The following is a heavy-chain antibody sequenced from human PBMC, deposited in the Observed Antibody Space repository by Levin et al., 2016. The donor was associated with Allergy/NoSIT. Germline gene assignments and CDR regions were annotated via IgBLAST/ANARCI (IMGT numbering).Heavy chain of an antibody. CDR1: GYSISSGYY. D-gene: IGHD6-19*01. J-gene: IGHJ4*02. CDR3: ARGIAVAGWSFDS. CDR2: IFHTGST. V-gene: IGHV4-38-2*02. Sequence: SETLSLTCTVSGYSISSGYYWGWIRRPPGKGLEWIATIFHTGSTYYNPSLKSRLTISVDTSKNQFSLKVSSVTAADTAVCSCARGIAVAGWSFDSWGQGTLVTVSS.